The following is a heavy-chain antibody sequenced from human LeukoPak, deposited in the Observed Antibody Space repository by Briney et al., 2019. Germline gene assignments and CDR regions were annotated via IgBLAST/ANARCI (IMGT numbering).Heavy chain of an antibody. CDR2: IYYSGST. D-gene: IGHD6-19*01. V-gene: IGHV4-39*01. CDR1: GGSISSSSYY. J-gene: IGHJ4*02. Sequence: SETLSLTCTVSGGSISSSSYYWGWIRQPPGKGLEWLGRIYYSGSTYYNPSLKSRVTISVDTSKNQFSLKLSSVTAADTAVYYCGATSLKQWLQKANWGQGTLVTVSS. CDR3: GATSLKQWLQKAN.